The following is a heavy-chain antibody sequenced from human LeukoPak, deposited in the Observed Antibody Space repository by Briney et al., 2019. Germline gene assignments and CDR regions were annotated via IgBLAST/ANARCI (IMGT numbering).Heavy chain of an antibody. CDR3: ARRVWEWELTPRGAGKYYFDY. CDR2: IYYSGST. Sequence: SETLSLTCTVSGGSISSYYWSWIRQPPGKGLEWIGYIYYSGSTNYNPSLKSRVTISVDTSKNQFSLKLSSVTAADTAVYYCARRVWEWELTPRGAGKYYFDYWGQGTLVTVSS. V-gene: IGHV4-59*08. D-gene: IGHD1-26*01. CDR1: GGSISSYY. J-gene: IGHJ4*02.